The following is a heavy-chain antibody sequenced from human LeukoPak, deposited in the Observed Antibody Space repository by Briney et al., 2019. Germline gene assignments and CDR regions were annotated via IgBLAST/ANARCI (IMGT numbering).Heavy chain of an antibody. CDR2: IYTSGST. D-gene: IGHD3-10*01. Sequence: SQTLSLTCTVSGGSISSGSYYWSWIRQPAGKGLEWIGRIYTSGSTYYNPSLKSRVTISVDTSKNQFSLKLSSVTAADTAVYYCAREVVRGVVDYWGQGTLVTVSS. V-gene: IGHV4-61*02. CDR1: GGSISSGSYY. CDR3: AREVVRGVVDY. J-gene: IGHJ4*02.